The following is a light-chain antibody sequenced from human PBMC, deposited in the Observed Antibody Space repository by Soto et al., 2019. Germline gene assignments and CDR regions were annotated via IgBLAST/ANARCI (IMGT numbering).Light chain of an antibody. Sequence: DIQMTQSPSSLSASVGDRVTITCRASQSISSYLNWYQQKPGKAPKLLIYAASSLQSGVPSRFSGSGSGTDFTLTISTLQPEDFGTFYCQQSYSTLWTFGQGTKVDIK. V-gene: IGKV1-39*01. CDR1: QSISSY. J-gene: IGKJ1*01. CDR3: QQSYSTLWT. CDR2: AAS.